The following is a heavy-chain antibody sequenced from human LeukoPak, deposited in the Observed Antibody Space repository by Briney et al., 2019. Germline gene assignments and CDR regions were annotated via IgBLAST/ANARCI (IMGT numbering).Heavy chain of an antibody. J-gene: IGHJ4*02. D-gene: IGHD6-19*01. CDR3: ARDNGVILSGWYVDY. CDR1: GFTFSSYS. CDR2: ISSSSSYI. V-gene: IGHV3-21*01. Sequence: GSLRLSCAASGFTFSSYSMNWVRQAPGKGLEWVSSISSSSSYIYYADSVKGRFTISRDNAKNSLYLQMNSLRAEDTAVYYCARDNGVILSGWYVDYWGQGTLVTVSS.